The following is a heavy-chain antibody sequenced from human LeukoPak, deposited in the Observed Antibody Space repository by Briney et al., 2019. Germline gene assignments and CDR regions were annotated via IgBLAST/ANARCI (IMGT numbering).Heavy chain of an antibody. V-gene: IGHV1-46*01. D-gene: IGHD6-19*01. CDR1: GYTFTSYY. CDR2: INPSGGST. CDR3: ARSPIYSSGWYFYGSHESNYYYYGMDV. J-gene: IGHJ6*02. Sequence: ASVKVSCKASGYTFTSYYMHWVRQAPGQGLEWMGIINPSGGSTSYAQKFQGRVTMTRDTSTSTVYMELSSLGSEDTAVYYCARSPIYSSGWYFYGSHESNYYYYGMDVWGQGTTVTVSS.